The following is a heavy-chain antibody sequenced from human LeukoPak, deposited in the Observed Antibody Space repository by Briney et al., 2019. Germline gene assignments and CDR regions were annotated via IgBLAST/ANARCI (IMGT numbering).Heavy chain of an antibody. D-gene: IGHD5-18*01. Sequence: SETLSLTCTVSGGSISSSSYYWGWIRQPPGKGLEWIGSIYYSGSTYYNPSLKSRVTISVDTSKNQFSLKLSSVTAADTAVYYCARRGYSYGHGIGVEDYYYYYYMDVWGKGTTVTISS. J-gene: IGHJ6*03. CDR3: ARRGYSYGHGIGVEDYYYYYYMDV. CDR2: IYYSGST. V-gene: IGHV4-39*01. CDR1: GGSISSSSYY.